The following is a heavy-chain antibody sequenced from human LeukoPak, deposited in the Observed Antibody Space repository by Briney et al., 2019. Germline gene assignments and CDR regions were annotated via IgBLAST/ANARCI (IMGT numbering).Heavy chain of an antibody. V-gene: IGHV1-3*02. Sequence: RASVKVSCKASGYTFSAYPMHWVRQAPGQRLEWMGWSDAGHGYTRYSEELQGRVTMTTDTSTSTAYMELRSLRSDDTAVYYCASSKPHYYGSGSYDYWGQGTLVTVSS. D-gene: IGHD3-10*01. J-gene: IGHJ4*02. CDR1: GYTFSAYP. CDR3: ASSKPHYYGSGSYDY. CDR2: SDAGHGYT.